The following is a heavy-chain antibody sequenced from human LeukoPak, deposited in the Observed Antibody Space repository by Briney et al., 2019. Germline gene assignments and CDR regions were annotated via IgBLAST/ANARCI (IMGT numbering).Heavy chain of an antibody. D-gene: IGHD2-21*02. CDR3: ARDRVKNIVVVTAPDY. Sequence: GASVKVSCKASGGTFSSYAINWVRQAPGQGLEWVGRIIPIFGTANYAQKFQGRVTITTDESTSTAYMELSSLRSEDTAVYYCARDRVKNIVVVTAPDYWGQGTLVTVSS. CDR1: GGTFSSYA. CDR2: IIPIFGTA. V-gene: IGHV1-69*05. J-gene: IGHJ4*02.